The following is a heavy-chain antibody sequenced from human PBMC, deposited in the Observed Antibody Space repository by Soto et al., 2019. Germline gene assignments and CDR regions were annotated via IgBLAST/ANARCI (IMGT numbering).Heavy chain of an antibody. V-gene: IGHV3-30*18. CDR3: AKDAPYYYDSSGYYGPFDY. D-gene: IGHD3-22*01. CDR1: GFTFSSYG. CDR2: ISYDGSNK. J-gene: IGHJ4*02. Sequence: GGSLRPSCAASGFTFSSYGIHWVRQAPGKGLEWAALISYDGSNKYYADSVKGRFTISRDNSKNTLYLQMNSLRAEDTAMYYCAKDAPYYYDSSGYYGPFDYWGQGTLVTVSS.